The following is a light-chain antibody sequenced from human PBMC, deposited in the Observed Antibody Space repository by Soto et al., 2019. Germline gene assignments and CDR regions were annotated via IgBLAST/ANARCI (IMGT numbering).Light chain of an antibody. CDR3: QQYGSSPPT. J-gene: IGKJ1*01. V-gene: IGKV3-20*01. CDR2: GAS. Sequence: IVLTQSPGTLSLSPGQRATLFCWASQSDTRSYLAWYQQKPGQGPRLLIYGASKRAAGIPDRFSGSGSGTDFNLTINRLETEDFAVYFCQQYGSSPPTFGQGTKVDIK. CDR1: QSDTRSY.